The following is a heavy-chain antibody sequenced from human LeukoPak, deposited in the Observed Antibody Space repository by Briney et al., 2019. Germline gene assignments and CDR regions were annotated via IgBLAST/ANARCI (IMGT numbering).Heavy chain of an antibody. D-gene: IGHD3-22*01. CDR1: GASITSNTYF. CDR3: ARGLVDYELPKGYIDY. CDR2: ISYSQSA. J-gene: IGHJ4*02. V-gene: IGHV4-39*07. Sequence: PSETLSLTCSVSGASITSNTYFWGWIRQPPGKGLEWIGTISYSQSAYYNTSLRSRVTISVDTSRRQSSLKLRSVTAADTAVYFCARGLVDYELPKGYIDYWGQGTLVTVSS.